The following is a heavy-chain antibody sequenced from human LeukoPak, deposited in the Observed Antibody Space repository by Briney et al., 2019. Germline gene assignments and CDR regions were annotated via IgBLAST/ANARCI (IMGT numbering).Heavy chain of an antibody. D-gene: IGHD2-21*02. V-gene: IGHV4-31*03. CDR1: GGSISSGVYY. J-gene: IGHJ5*02. Sequence: PSETLSLTCTVSGGSISSGVYYWSWIRQHPRKGLEWIGYIYYSGSTYYNPSLKSRVTISVDTSKNQFSLKLSSVTAADTVVYYCAGQGDYNWFDPWGQGTLVTVSS. CDR3: AGQGDYNWFDP. CDR2: IYYSGST.